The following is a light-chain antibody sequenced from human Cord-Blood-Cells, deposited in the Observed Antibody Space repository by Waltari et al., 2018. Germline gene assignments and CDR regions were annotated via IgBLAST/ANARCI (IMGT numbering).Light chain of an antibody. CDR3: QQYNSYSGT. Sequence: DIQMTQSPSTLSASVGDRVTITCRASQSISSWLAWYQQKPGKAPKLLIYDASSLESGVPSRFSRSGSGTEFTLTSSSLQPDDFATYYCQQYNSYSGTFGQGTKLEIK. CDR1: QSISSW. V-gene: IGKV1-5*01. J-gene: IGKJ1*01. CDR2: DAS.